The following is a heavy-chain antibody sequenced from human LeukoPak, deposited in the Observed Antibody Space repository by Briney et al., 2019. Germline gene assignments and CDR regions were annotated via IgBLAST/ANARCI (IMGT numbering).Heavy chain of an antibody. CDR1: GFTFSNAW. Sequence: PGGSLRLSCVASGFTFSNAWMNWVRQAPGKGLEWVGRIKSKTDGGTTDFAAPVKGRFTISRDDSKNTLYLQMNSLKTEDTAVYYCTTDTYYDYVWGSYGSDYWGQGTLVTVSS. V-gene: IGHV3-15*07. CDR3: TTDTYYDYVWGSYGSDY. J-gene: IGHJ4*02. D-gene: IGHD3-16*01. CDR2: IKSKTDGGTT.